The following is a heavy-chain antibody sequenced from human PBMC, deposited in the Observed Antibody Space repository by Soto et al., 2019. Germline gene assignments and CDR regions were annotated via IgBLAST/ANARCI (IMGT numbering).Heavy chain of an antibody. Sequence: SETLSLPCNVSGGSISSYYWSWIRQPPGKGLEWIGYIYYSGSTNYNPSLKSRVTISVDTSKNQFFLKMSSVTAADTAVYYCARDQGWSGPWGQGTLVTVSS. CDR2: IYYSGST. D-gene: IGHD3-10*01. CDR1: GGSISSYY. J-gene: IGHJ5*02. V-gene: IGHV4-59*01. CDR3: ARDQGWSGP.